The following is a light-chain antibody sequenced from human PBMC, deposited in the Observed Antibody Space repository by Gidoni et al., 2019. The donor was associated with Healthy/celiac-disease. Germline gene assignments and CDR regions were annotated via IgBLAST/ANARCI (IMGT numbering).Light chain of an antibody. V-gene: IGKV3-11*01. CDR1: QSVSSY. CDR3: QQRSNWPPRLT. CDR2: DAS. J-gene: IGKJ4*01. Sequence: EIVLTQSPSTLSLSQVERDTLSCSASQSVSSYLPWYQQKPGQAPRLLIYDASNRDNGILARFSGSGSGKDFTLIISSLEPEYFAVYYCQQRSNWPPRLTFGGGTKVEIK.